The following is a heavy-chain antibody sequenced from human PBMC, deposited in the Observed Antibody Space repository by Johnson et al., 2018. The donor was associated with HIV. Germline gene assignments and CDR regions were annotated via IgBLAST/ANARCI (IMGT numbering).Heavy chain of an antibody. CDR2: ISYDGSNK. V-gene: IGHV3-30*18. Sequence: QVQLVESGGGVVQPGRSLRLSCAPSGFTFSSYGMHWVRQAPGKGLEWVAVISYDGSNKYYADSVKGRFTISRDNSKNTLYLQMNSLRAEDTAVYYCAKDGGSYGGAFDIWGQGTMVTVSS. CDR1: GFTFSSYG. J-gene: IGHJ3*02. CDR3: AKDGGSYGGAFDI. D-gene: IGHD1-26*01.